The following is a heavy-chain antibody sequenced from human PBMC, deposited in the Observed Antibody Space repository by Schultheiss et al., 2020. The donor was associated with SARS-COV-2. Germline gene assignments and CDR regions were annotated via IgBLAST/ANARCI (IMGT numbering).Heavy chain of an antibody. D-gene: IGHD4-17*01. Sequence: GESLKISCAASGFTFSSYGMHWVRQAPGKGLEWVAVISYDGSNKYYADSVKGRFTISRDNSKNTLYLQMNSLRAEDTAVYYCAKEGADGDYVDYWGQGTLVTVSS. CDR1: GFTFSSYG. CDR3: AKEGADGDYVDY. J-gene: IGHJ4*02. V-gene: IGHV3-30*18. CDR2: ISYDGSNK.